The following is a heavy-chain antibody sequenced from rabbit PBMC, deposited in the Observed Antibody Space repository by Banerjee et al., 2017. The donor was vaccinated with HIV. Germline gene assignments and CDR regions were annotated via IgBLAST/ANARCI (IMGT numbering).Heavy chain of an antibody. CDR2: INTSTGNN. J-gene: IGHJ4*01. V-gene: IGHV1S40*01. Sequence: QSLEESGGDLVKPGASLTLTCTASGSDISSYAISWVRQAPGKGLEWIACINTSTGNNVYAIWAKGRFTISKTSSTTVTLQMTSLTAADTATYLCARDLAGVIGWNFNLWGPGTLVTVS. CDR1: GSDISSYA. D-gene: IGHD4-1*01. CDR3: ARDLAGVIGWNFNL.